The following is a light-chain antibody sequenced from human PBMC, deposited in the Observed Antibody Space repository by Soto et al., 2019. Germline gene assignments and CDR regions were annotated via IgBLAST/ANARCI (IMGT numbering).Light chain of an antibody. V-gene: IGLV2-14*01. Sequence: QSALTQPASVSGSLGQSITISCTGTSSDVGYYDYVSWYQQHPGKAPKVIIYEVTNRPSGVSNRFSGSKSGNTASLTISGLQAEDEADYSCISYTTSSTSVFGTGTKLTVL. CDR3: ISYTTSSTSV. J-gene: IGLJ1*01. CDR2: EVT. CDR1: SSDVGYYDY.